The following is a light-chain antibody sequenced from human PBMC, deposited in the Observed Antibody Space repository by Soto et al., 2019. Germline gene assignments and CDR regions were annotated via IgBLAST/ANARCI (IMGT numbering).Light chain of an antibody. V-gene: IGLV2-14*01. CDR3: SSYTIRRSWV. Sequence: QSVLTQPASVTGSPGQSITISCTGTSSEVDYNRVSWYQQYPGTAPKLMINEVTNRPSGVSDRFSGSKSGNTASQTISGLQPEDEADYYCSSYTIRRSWVFGGGTKLTVL. CDR1: SSEVDYNR. CDR2: EVT. J-gene: IGLJ3*02.